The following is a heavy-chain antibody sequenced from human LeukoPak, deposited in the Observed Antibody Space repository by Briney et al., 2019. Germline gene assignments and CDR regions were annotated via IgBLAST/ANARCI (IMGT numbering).Heavy chain of an antibody. CDR3: GRSRVPGSGGLVY. V-gene: IGHV3-11*01. CDR2: ISSSGSTI. D-gene: IGHD3-10*01. CDR1: GFTFSDYY. J-gene: IGHJ4*02. Sequence: GGSLRLSCAASGFTFSDYYMSWIRQAPGKGLEWVSYISSSGSTIYYANSVKGRFTISRDNAKNSLYLQMNSLRAEDTAVYYCGRSRVPGSGGLVYWGQGTLVTVSS.